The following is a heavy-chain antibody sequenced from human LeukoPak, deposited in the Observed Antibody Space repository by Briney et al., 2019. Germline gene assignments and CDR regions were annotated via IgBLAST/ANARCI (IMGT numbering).Heavy chain of an antibody. Sequence: SETLSLTCTVSGGSISGYSWNWLRQPPGKGLEGFGYIYNSWSTNYTPSLKSRVTISVDTSKNQFSLTLSSVTAADTAVYYCARDPSDYAYYYYGMDVWGKGTTVTVYS. CDR1: GGSISGYS. CDR3: ARDPSDYAYYYYGMDV. CDR2: IYNSWST. V-gene: IGHV4-59*13. J-gene: IGHJ6*04. D-gene: IGHD4-17*01.